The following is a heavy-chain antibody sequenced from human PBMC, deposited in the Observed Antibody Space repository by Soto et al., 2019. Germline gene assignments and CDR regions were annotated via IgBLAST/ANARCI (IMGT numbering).Heavy chain of an antibody. V-gene: IGHV1-46*01. CDR1: GYTFTSYY. CDR2: INPSGGST. D-gene: IGHD1-7*01. Sequence: ASVKVSCKASGYTFTSYYMHWVRQAPGQGLEWMGIINPSGGSTSYAQKFQGRVTMTRDTSTSTVYMELSSLRSEDTAVYYCASASVNWNYPLFYYYYGMDVWGQGTTVTVSS. J-gene: IGHJ6*02. CDR3: ASASVNWNYPLFYYYYGMDV.